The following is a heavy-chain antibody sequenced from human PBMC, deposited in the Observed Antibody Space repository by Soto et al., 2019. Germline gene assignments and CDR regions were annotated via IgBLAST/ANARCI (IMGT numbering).Heavy chain of an antibody. V-gene: IGHV1-2*02. D-gene: IGHD1-26*01. J-gene: IGHJ4*02. CDR2: INPKTGGT. CDR1: GYTFTDYY. Sequence: QVQLVQSGAEVRKPGASVKVSCKASGYTFTDYYMHWVRQAPGQGLEWMGWINPKTGGTNYVQKFQGRVTMTGDTSITTADMELSRLRSDDTAVYYCARDVVGSDYFDSWGQGTLVTVSS. CDR3: ARDVVGSDYFDS.